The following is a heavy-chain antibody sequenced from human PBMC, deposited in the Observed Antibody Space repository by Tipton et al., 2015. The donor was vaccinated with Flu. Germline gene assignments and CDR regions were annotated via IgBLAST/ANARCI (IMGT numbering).Heavy chain of an antibody. CDR1: GFTFSTYW. D-gene: IGHD2-2*01. V-gene: IGHV3-7*01. CDR2: IKQGGSEK. J-gene: IGHJ4*02. CDR3: ARTRGGYCSSTSCYADYFDY. Sequence: GSLRLSCAASGFTFSTYWMSWVRQVPGKGLEWVANIKQGGSEKYYVDSVKGRFTISRDNAKNSLHLQMNSLRAEDTAVYYCARTRGGYCSSTSCYADYFDYWGQGTLVTVSS.